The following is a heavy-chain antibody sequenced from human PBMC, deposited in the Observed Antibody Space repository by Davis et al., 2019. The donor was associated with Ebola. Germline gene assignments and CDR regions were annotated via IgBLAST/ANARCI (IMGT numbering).Heavy chain of an antibody. V-gene: IGHV4-61*05. CDR2: IYYSGST. CDR1: GGSISSSSYY. D-gene: IGHD6-6*01. CDR3: ARHGLEYSSSPNPVPLGMDV. J-gene: IGHJ6*02. Sequence: PSETLSLTCTVSGGSISSSSYYWSWIRQPPGKGLEWIGYIYYSGSTNYNPSLKSRVTISVDTSKNQFSLKLSSVTAADTAVYYCARHGLEYSSSPNPVPLGMDVWGQGTTVTVSS.